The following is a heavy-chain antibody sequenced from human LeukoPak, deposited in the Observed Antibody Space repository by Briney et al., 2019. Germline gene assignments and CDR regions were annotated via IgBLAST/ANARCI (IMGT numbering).Heavy chain of an antibody. CDR1: GGSISSSSYY. Sequence: NPSETLSLTCTVSGGSISSSSYYWGWIRQPPGKGLEWIGSIYYSGSTYYNPSLKSRVTISVDTSKNQFSLKLSSVTAADTAVYYCARVTVSNYFDYWGQGTLVTVSS. CDR3: ARVTVSNYFDY. CDR2: IYYSGST. J-gene: IGHJ4*02. V-gene: IGHV4-39*07.